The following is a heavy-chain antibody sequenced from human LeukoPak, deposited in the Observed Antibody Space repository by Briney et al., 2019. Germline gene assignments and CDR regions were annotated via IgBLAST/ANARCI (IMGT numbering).Heavy chain of an antibody. Sequence: SETLSLTCAVYGGSFSGYYWSWIRQPPGKGLEWIGEINHSGSTNYNPSLKSRVTISVDTSKNQFSLKLSSVTAADTAVYYCARLGLRERPYYFDYWGQGTLVTVSS. CDR3: ARLGLRERPYYFDY. CDR1: GGSFSGYY. D-gene: IGHD5-12*01. V-gene: IGHV4-34*01. J-gene: IGHJ4*02. CDR2: INHSGST.